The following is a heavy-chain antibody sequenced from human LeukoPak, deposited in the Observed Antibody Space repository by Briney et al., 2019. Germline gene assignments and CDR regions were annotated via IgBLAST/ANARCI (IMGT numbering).Heavy chain of an antibody. D-gene: IGHD1-26*01. CDR3: VKDVGGSYAFDY. V-gene: IGHV3-64D*09. J-gene: IGHJ4*02. Sequence: GGSLRLSCSASGFTFSRYAMHWVRQAPGKGLEYVSGINDNGGRTHYGDSVKGRFSISRDNSKNTLHLQMSTLRAEDTALYYCVKDVGGSYAFDYWGQGILVTVSS. CDR2: INDNGGRT. CDR1: GFTFSRYA.